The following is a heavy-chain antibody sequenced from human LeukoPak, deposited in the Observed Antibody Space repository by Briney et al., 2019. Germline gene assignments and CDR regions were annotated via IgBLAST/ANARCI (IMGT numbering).Heavy chain of an antibody. J-gene: IGHJ4*02. D-gene: IGHD5-12*01. CDR3: ARVWRGYSGYDSPLDY. Sequence: SETLSLTCTVSGGSISSYYWSWIRQPPGRGLEWIGYIYYCGSTNYNPPLKSRVTISVDTSKNQFPLKLSSVTAAATAVYYCARVWRGYSGYDSPLDYWGQGTLVTVSS. CDR2: IYYCGST. V-gene: IGHV4-59*01. CDR1: GGSISSYY.